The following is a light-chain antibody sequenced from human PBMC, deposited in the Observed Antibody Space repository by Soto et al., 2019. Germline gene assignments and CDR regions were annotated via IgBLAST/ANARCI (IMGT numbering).Light chain of an antibody. CDR3: QHYNSYSEA. Sequence: VIWMTQSPSLLSASTGDRVTISCRASQGISSYLAWYQQKPGKAPKLLIYKASTFKSGVPSRFSGSGSGTEFTLTISSLQPDDFATYYCQHYNSYSEAFGQGTKVDIK. CDR2: KAS. J-gene: IGKJ1*01. CDR1: QGISSY. V-gene: IGKV1D-8*03.